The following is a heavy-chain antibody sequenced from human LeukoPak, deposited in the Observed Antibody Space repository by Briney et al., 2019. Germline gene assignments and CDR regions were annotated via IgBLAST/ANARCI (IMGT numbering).Heavy chain of an antibody. D-gene: IGHD1-1*01. V-gene: IGHV3-30*01. CDR1: GFTFGLYA. Sequence: GGSLRLSCAASGFTFGLYAMHWVRQAPGKGLEWVAVISYDGRHQYYADSVEGRFTISRDSSRSTVDLQMNSLRSEDTAPYYCARDQGDAGTRIKRDGHYMDVWGKGTTVTVSS. CDR3: ARDQGDAGTRIKRDGHYMDV. J-gene: IGHJ6*03. CDR2: ISYDGRHQ.